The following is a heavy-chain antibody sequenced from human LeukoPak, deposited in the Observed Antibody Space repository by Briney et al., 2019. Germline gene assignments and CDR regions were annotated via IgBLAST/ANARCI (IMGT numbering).Heavy chain of an antibody. V-gene: IGHV1-46*01. D-gene: IGHD3-10*01. Sequence: ASVTVSCKASGYTFTSYYMHWVRQAPGQGLEWMGIINPSGGSTSYAQKFQGRVTMTRDMSTSTVYMELSSLRSEDTAVYYCAREVANYYYGSGSGFYGNRFDPWGQGTLVTVSS. CDR1: GYTFTSYY. J-gene: IGHJ5*02. CDR2: INPSGGST. CDR3: AREVANYYYGSGSGFYGNRFDP.